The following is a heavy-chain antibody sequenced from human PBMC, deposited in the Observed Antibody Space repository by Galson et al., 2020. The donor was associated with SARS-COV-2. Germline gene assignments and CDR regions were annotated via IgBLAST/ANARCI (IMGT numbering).Heavy chain of an antibody. D-gene: IGHD5-18*01. CDR3: ARDEGIRGYNYGRLYYGMDV. J-gene: IGHJ6*02. CDR2: ISTTSSYT. CDR1: EFPFSTYS. Sequence: NSGGSLRLSCAASEFPFSTYSMNWVRLAPGTGLEWVSSISTTSSYTYYVDSVKGQFSISRDNPRNSLYLQMNSLRAEDTAVYYCARDEGIRGYNYGRLYYGMDVWGQGTTVTVSS. V-gene: IGHV3-21*01.